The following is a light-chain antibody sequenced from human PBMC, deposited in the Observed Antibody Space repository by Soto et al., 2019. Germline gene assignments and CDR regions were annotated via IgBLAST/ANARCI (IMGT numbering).Light chain of an antibody. J-gene: IGLJ7*01. CDR2: EVS. Sequence: QSALTQPASVSGSPGQSITISCTGTSSDVGSYKLVSWYQQHPGKATKLMISEVSKRPSGISDRFSGSKSGSTASLTISGLQAEDEADYYCCSYAGTSTHTVFGGCTQLTVL. CDR3: CSYAGTSTHTV. CDR1: SSDVGSYKL. V-gene: IGLV2-23*02.